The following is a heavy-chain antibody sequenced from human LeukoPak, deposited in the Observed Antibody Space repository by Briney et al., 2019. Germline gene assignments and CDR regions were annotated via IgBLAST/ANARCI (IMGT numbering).Heavy chain of an antibody. CDR1: GGTFSSYA. CDR3: ARSYYDSSGTPWY. V-gene: IGHV1-69*04. J-gene: IGHJ4*02. D-gene: IGHD3-22*01. Sequence: GASVKVSCKASGGTFSSYAISWVRQAPGQGLEWMGRIIPILGIANYAQKFQGRVTITADKSTSTACMELSSLRSEDTAVYYCARSYYDSSGTPWYWGQGTLVTVSS. CDR2: IIPILGIA.